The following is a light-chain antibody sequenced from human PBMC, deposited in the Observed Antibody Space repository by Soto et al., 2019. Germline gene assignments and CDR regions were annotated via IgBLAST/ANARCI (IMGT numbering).Light chain of an antibody. CDR1: QSVGSN. CDR3: QQRSNWPPFT. V-gene: IGKV3-15*01. CDR2: GAS. Sequence: EIVMTQSPATLSVSPGERVTLSCRARQSVGSNLAWYQQKPGQAPRLLIYGASTRATGIPARFSGSGSETEFTLTISSLQAEDSAVYYCQQRSNWPPFTFGGGTKVDIK. J-gene: IGKJ4*01.